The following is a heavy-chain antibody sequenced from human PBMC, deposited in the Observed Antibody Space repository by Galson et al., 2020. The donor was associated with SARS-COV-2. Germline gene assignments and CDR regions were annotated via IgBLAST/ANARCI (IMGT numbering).Heavy chain of an antibody. J-gene: IGHJ6*02. V-gene: IGHV4-59*01. CDR2: IHYRGST. D-gene: IGHD1-1*01. CDR3: AKGRHSGPLEVDYYYYYGMDV. Sequence: ASETLSLTCTVSGGSINNYYWSWIRQPPGKGLEWIGNIHYRGSTKYNPSLQSRVSISVDTSKNQFSLKLKSVTAADTAVYYCAKGRHSGPLEVDYYYYYGMDVWGQGTTVTVSS. CDR1: GGSINNYY.